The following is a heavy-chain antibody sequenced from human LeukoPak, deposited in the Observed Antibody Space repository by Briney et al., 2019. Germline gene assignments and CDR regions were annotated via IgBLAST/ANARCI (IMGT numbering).Heavy chain of an antibody. CDR2: IYFSGST. J-gene: IGHJ5*02. Sequence: SETLSLTCTVSGGSFNNYYWSWIRQPPGEGLEWTGYIYFSGSTNYNPSLKSRVNISLDTSKNQLSLNLSSVTAADTALYYCARHPTALVSYGFDPWGQGTLVTVSS. CDR3: ARHPTALVSYGFDP. V-gene: IGHV4-59*08. CDR1: GGSFNNYY. D-gene: IGHD5-18*01.